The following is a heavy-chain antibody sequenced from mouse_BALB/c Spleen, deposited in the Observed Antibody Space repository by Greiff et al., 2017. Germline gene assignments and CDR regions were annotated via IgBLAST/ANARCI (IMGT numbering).Heavy chain of an antibody. CDR1: GYAFSSSW. V-gene: IGHV1-82*01. CDR3: ARGAAMDY. J-gene: IGHJ4*01. CDR2: IYPGDGDT. Sequence: VQLQQSGPELVKPGASVKISCKASGYAFSSSWMNWVKQRPGQGLEWIGRIYPGDGDTNYNGKFKGKATLTADKSSSTAYMQLSSLTSVDSAVYFCARGAAMDYWGQGTSVTVSS.